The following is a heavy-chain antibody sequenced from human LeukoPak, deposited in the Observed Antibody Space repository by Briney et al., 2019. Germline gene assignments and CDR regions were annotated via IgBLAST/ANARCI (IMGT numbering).Heavy chain of an antibody. Sequence: GGSLRLSCAASGFTFSSCGLSWVRQAPGKGLEWVSTISASGYNTYYADSVKGRFTISRDNAKNSLYLQMNSLRAEDTAVYYCARDSTTHYYDSSGYRAAFDIWGQGTMVTVSS. D-gene: IGHD3-22*01. J-gene: IGHJ3*02. CDR1: GFTFSSCG. CDR2: ISASGYNT. V-gene: IGHV3-21*01. CDR3: ARDSTTHYYDSSGYRAAFDI.